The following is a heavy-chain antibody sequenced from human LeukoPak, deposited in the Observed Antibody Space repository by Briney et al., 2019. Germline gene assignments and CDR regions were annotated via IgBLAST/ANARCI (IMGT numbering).Heavy chain of an antibody. CDR1: GGSISIYY. CDR3: ATVLGYYYDSSGYLDAFDI. D-gene: IGHD3-22*01. V-gene: IGHV4-59*01. Sequence: SETLSLTCTVSGGSISIYYWSWIRQPPGKGLEWIGYIYYSGSTNYNPSLKSRVTISVDTSKNQFSLKLSSVTAADTAVYYCATVLGYYYDSSGYLDAFDIWGQGTMVTVSS. J-gene: IGHJ3*02. CDR2: IYYSGST.